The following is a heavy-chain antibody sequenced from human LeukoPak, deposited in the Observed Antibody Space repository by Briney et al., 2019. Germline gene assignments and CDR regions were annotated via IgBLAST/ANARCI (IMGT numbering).Heavy chain of an antibody. V-gene: IGHV7-4-1*02. D-gene: IGHD3-22*01. Sequence: ASVKVSCKASGYTFNRYGMNWVRQAPGQGLEWMGWINTNTGNPTYAQGFTGRFVFSLDTSVSTAYLQINSLKAEDTAVYYCARGGGYFFIDAFDIWGQGTMVTVSS. CDR2: INTNTGNP. J-gene: IGHJ3*02. CDR3: ARGGGYFFIDAFDI. CDR1: GYTFNRYG.